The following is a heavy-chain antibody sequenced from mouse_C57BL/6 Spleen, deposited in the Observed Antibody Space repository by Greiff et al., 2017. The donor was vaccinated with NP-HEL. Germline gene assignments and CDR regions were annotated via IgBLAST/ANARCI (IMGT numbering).Heavy chain of an antibody. Sequence: QVQLQQPGTELVKPGASVKLSCKASGYTFTSYWMHWVKQRPGQGLEWIGNINPSNGGTNYNEKFKSKATLTVDKSSSTAYMQLSSLTSEDSAVYYCASPSTMITTSYWYFDVWGTGTTVTVSS. J-gene: IGHJ1*03. V-gene: IGHV1-53*01. D-gene: IGHD2-4*01. CDR3: ASPSTMITTSYWYFDV. CDR1: GYTFTSYW. CDR2: INPSNGGT.